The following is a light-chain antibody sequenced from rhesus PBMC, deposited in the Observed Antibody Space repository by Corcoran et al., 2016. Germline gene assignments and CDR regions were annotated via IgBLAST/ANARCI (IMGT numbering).Light chain of an antibody. V-gene: IGKV1-94*01. CDR2: AAS. J-gene: IGKJ2*01. Sequence: DIQMTQSPSSLSASVGDRVTVTCRASQGITKELSWYQQKPGKAPTLLIYAASSLQTGVSSRLGGHGSGTDYTLTISNLQPEDVATYYCLQDYTTPYSFGQGTKVEIK. CDR3: LQDYTTPYS. CDR1: QGITKE.